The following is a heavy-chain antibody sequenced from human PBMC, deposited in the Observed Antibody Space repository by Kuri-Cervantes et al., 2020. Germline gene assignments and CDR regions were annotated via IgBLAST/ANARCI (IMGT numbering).Heavy chain of an antibody. D-gene: IGHD3-3*01. CDR3: ASGPFGGYDFWSGYHDY. J-gene: IGHJ4*02. CDR1: GGTFSSYA. CDR2: IIPIFGTA. V-gene: IGHV1-69*13. Sequence: SVKVSCKASGGTFSSYAISWVRQAPGQGLEWMGGIIPIFGTANYAQKFQGRVTITADESTSTAYMELSSLRSEDTAVYYCASGPFGGYDFWSGYHDYWGQGTLVTVSS.